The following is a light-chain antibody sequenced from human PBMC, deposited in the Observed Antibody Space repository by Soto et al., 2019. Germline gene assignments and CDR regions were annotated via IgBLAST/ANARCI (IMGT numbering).Light chain of an antibody. V-gene: IGLV2-11*01. Sequence: SALTQPRSVSASPGQSVTISCTGTSSDVGRYDYVSWYQQHPGKAPKLIVCDVTERPSGVPDRFSGSKSGNTASLTISGLQAEDEADYSCCSFAGSYSYVFGTGTKVTVL. CDR2: DVT. J-gene: IGLJ1*01. CDR3: CSFAGSYSYV. CDR1: SSDVGRYDY.